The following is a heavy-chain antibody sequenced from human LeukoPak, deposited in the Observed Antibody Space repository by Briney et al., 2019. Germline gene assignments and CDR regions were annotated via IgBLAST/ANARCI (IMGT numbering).Heavy chain of an antibody. J-gene: IGHJ5*02. Sequence: PSETLSLTCTVSGGSISSSSHYWGWIRQPPGKGLEWIGSIYYSGRTYYNPSLKSRVTISVDTSENQFSLKLSSVTAADTAVYYCAGTPFTFSWFDPWGQGTLVTVSS. V-gene: IGHV4-39*07. CDR2: IYYSGRT. CDR1: GGSISSSSHY. CDR3: AGTPFTFSWFDP.